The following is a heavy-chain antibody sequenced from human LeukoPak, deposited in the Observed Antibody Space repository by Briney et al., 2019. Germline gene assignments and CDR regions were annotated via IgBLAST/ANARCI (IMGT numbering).Heavy chain of an antibody. V-gene: IGHV4-34*01. CDR1: GGSFSGYY. CDR2: INHSGST. D-gene: IGHD2-2*01. Sequence: SETLSLTCAVSGGSFSGYYWSWIRQPPGKGLEWIGEINHSGSTNYNPSLKSRVTISVDTSKNQFSLKLSSVTAADTAVYYCAGRYCSSTSCYRNLDYWGQGTLVTVSS. CDR3: AGRYCSSTSCYRNLDY. J-gene: IGHJ4*02.